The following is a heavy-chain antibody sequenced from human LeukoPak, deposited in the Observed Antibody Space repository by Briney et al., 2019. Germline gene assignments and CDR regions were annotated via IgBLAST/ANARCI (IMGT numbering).Heavy chain of an antibody. CDR2: ISGSGSAT. CDR1: GFTFRSYA. CDR3: AKDQYGEAFDI. D-gene: IGHD4-17*01. J-gene: IGHJ3*02. V-gene: IGHV3-23*01. Sequence: GGSLRLSCAASGFTFRSYAMNWVRQAPGKGLEWVSAISGSGSATYYADSVKGRFTISRDNSKNTQYLQMNSLRAEDTAVYYCAKDQYGEAFDIWGPGTMVTVSS.